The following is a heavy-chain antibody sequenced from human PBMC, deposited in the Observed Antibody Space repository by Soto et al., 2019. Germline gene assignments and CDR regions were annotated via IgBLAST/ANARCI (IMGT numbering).Heavy chain of an antibody. Sequence: GGSLRLSCAASGFTFSSYAMHWVRQAPGKGLEWVAVISYDGSNKYYADSVKGRFTISRDNSKNTLYLQMNSLRAEDTAVYYCAIDTYYYDSSGYSPAYWGQGTLVTVSS. V-gene: IGHV3-30-3*01. CDR3: AIDTYYYDSSGYSPAY. J-gene: IGHJ4*02. D-gene: IGHD3-22*01. CDR2: ISYDGSNK. CDR1: GFTFSSYA.